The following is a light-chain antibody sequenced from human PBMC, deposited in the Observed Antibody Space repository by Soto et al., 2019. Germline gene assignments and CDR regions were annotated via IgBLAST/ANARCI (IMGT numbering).Light chain of an antibody. Sequence: QSALTQPASVSGSPGQSITISCTGTSSDVGGYNYVSWYQQHQGKAPKLMIFDVTNRPSGVSNRFSGSKSGNTASLTISGLQAEDEADYYCSSYTSSNTLVFGGGTKLT. CDR2: DVT. V-gene: IGLV2-14*01. J-gene: IGLJ2*01. CDR1: SSDVGGYNY. CDR3: SSYTSSNTLV.